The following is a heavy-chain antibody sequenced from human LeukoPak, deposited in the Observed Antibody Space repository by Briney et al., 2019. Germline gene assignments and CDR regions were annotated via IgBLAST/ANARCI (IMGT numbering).Heavy chain of an antibody. CDR2: IGSSGSTI. D-gene: IGHD2-21*02. Sequence: GGSLRLSCAASGFTFSDYYMSWIRQAPGKGLEGVSYIGSSGSTIYYADSVKGRLTISRDNSKNTLYLQMNSLRAEDTAVYYCAKDKSVVTATHDAFDIWGQGTMVTVSS. CDR1: GFTFSDYY. CDR3: AKDKSVVTATHDAFDI. V-gene: IGHV3-11*04. J-gene: IGHJ3*02.